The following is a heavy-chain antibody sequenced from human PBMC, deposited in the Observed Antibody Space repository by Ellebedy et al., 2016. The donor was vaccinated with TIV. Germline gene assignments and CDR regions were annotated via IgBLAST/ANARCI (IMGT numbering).Heavy chain of an antibody. D-gene: IGHD5-18*01. CDR1: GYTLTDLS. V-gene: IGHV1-24*01. CDR3: ARGDVDTAMAPEVGQD. Sequence: ASVKVSCXVSGYTLTDLSMHWVRQAPGKGLEWMGGFDPEDGETIYAQKFQGRVTMTEDTSTDTAYMELSSLRSEDTAVYYCARGDVDTAMAPEVGQDWGQGTLVTVSS. J-gene: IGHJ4*02. CDR2: FDPEDGET.